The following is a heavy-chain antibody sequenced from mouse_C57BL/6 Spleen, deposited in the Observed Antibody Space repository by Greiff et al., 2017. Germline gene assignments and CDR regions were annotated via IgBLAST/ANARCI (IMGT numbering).Heavy chain of an antibody. D-gene: IGHD2-4*01. CDR1: GFSLTSYG. CDR2: IWSGGST. J-gene: IGHJ1*03. Sequence: QVQLKESGPGLVQPSQSLSITCTVSGFSLTSYGVHWVRQSPGKGLEWLGVIWSGGSTDYNAAFISRLSISKDNSKSQVFFKMNSLQADDTAIYYCARGSIYYDYGYWYFDVWGTGTTVTVSS. V-gene: IGHV2-2*01. CDR3: ARGSIYYDYGYWYFDV.